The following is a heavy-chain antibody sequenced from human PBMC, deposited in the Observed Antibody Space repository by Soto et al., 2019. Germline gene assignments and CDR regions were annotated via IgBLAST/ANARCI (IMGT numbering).Heavy chain of an antibody. CDR2: IYWDNDK. CDR3: ARSLWFGELH. CDR1: GFSRSTTGLG. J-gene: IGHJ4*02. V-gene: IGHV2-5*02. Sequence: QITLKESGPTLVKPTQTVTLTCSFSGFSRSTTGLGVGWIRQSPGKALEWLAIIYWDNDKRYSPSLKSRVTITEETSKNQVVLTVTKMEPVDTGTYYCARSLWFGELHWGQGALVTVSS. D-gene: IGHD3-10*01.